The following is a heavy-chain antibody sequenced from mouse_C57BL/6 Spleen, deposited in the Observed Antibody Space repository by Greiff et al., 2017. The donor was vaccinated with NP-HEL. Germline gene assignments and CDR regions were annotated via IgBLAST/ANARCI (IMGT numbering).Heavy chain of an antibody. CDR2: IDPSDSET. Sequence: VQLQQPGAELVRPGSSVKLSCKASGYTFTSYWMHWVKQRPIQGLEWIGNIDPSDSETHYNQKFNDKSTLTVDKSSSPAYMQLSSLTSADSAFYNGARGYGNYPYALDYWGQGTSVTVAS. J-gene: IGHJ4*01. CDR3: ARGYGNYPYALDY. D-gene: IGHD2-1*01. V-gene: IGHV1-52*01. CDR1: GYTFTSYW.